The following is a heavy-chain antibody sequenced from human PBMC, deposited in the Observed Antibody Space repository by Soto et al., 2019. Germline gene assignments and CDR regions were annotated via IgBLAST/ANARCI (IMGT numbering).Heavy chain of an antibody. CDR1: GFTFSSYS. CDR3: ARACTSCYTSYYYYGMDV. D-gene: IGHD2-2*02. CDR2: ISSSSSYI. Sequence: VGSLRLSCAASGFTFSSYSMNWVRQAPGKGLEWVSSISSSSSYIYYADSVKGRFTISRDNAKNSLYLQMNSLRAEDTAVYYCARACTSCYTSYYYYGMDVWGQGTTVTVSS. V-gene: IGHV3-21*01. J-gene: IGHJ6*02.